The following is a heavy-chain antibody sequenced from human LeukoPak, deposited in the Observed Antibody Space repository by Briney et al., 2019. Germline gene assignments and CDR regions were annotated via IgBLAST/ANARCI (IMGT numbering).Heavy chain of an antibody. V-gene: IGHV4-34*01. J-gene: IGHJ5*02. CDR1: GGSFSGYY. CDR3: ARFPNYYGSGSSGFDP. CDR2: INHSGST. D-gene: IGHD3-10*01. Sequence: PSETLSLTCAVYGGSFSGYYWSWIRQPPGKGLEWIGEINHSGSTNYNPSLKSRVTISVDTSKNQFSLKLSSVTAADTAVYYCARFPNYYGSGSSGFDPWGQGTLVTVSS.